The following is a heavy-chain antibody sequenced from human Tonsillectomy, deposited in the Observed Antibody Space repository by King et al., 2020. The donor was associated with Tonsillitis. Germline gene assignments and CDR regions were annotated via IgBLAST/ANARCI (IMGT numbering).Heavy chain of an antibody. Sequence: VQLQQSGPGLMKPSQTLSLTCAISGDSVSNNSAAWNWLRQSPSRGLEWLGRTYYRSKWYNDYAFSVRSRITINPDTSKNQFSLQLHSVTPEDTAVYYCARDRSPWGGGTTWFDPWGPGTLVTVSS. CDR2: TYYRSKWYN. CDR3: ARDRSPWGGGTTWFDP. V-gene: IGHV6-1*01. J-gene: IGHJ5*02. CDR1: GDSVSNNSAA. D-gene: IGHD1-26*01.